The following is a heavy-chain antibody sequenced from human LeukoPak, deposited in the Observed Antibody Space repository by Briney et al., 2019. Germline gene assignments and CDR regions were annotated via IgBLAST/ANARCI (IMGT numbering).Heavy chain of an antibody. V-gene: IGHV3-30-3*01. J-gene: IGHJ4*02. Sequence: GGSLRLSCAASGFTFNNYAMHWVRRAPGKGLEWVSVISYDGSNKYYTASVKGRFTISRDNSKNTLYLQMNSLRAEDTAVYSCARDLYYGGKSPLSSWGQGTLVTVSS. CDR1: GFTFNNYA. D-gene: IGHD4-23*01. CDR2: ISYDGSNK. CDR3: ARDLYYGGKSPLSS.